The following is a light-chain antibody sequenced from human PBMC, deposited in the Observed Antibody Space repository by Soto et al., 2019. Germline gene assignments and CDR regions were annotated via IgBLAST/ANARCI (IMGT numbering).Light chain of an antibody. V-gene: IGKV1-5*03. CDR2: KAS. J-gene: IGKJ4*01. CDR1: QGTNSW. CDR3: QPYDIFSLS. Sequence: DIQILHYRSTLSAFVGDRTTMACLSSQGTNSWLAWYQQKSGKAPQLLIYKASSFESGVPLGFSGSGSGTDFNLAISALQPDDFPTYYYQPYDIFSLSFGGGTKVEIK.